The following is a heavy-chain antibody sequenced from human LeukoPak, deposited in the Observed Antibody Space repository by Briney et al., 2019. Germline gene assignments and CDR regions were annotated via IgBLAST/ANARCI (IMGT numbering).Heavy chain of an antibody. Sequence: PGGSLRLSCAASGFTFSSYAMSWVRQAPGKGLEWVSVISGSGGSTYYADSVKGRFTISRDNAKNTLYLQMTSLKPEETPVYYCAKPYYYDFWSGYSYWGQGPLVTVSS. D-gene: IGHD3-3*01. V-gene: IGHV3-23*01. CDR2: ISGSGGST. J-gene: IGHJ4*02. CDR1: GFTFSSYA. CDR3: AKPYYYDFWSGYSY.